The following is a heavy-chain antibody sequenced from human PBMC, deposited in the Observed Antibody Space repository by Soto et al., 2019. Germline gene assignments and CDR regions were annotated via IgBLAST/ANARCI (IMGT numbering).Heavy chain of an antibody. Sequence: SETLSLTCAVYGGSFSGYYWSWIRQPPGKGLEWIGEISHSGSTNYNPSLKSRVTISVDTSKNQFSLKLSSVTAADTAVYYCAREFWWFDPWGQGTLVTVSS. CDR3: AREFWWFDP. V-gene: IGHV4-34*01. J-gene: IGHJ5*02. CDR1: GGSFSGYY. CDR2: ISHSGST.